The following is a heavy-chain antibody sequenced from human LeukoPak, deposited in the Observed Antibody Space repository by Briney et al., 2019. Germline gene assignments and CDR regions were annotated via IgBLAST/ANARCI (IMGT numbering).Heavy chain of an antibody. CDR2: IYYSGST. CDR3: ATVDTAMVNLGYYYGMDV. Sequence: PSETLSLTCTGSGGSVSSYYWSWLRQPPGKGLEWIGYIYYSGSTNCNPSLKSRVTISVDTSKNQFSLKLSSVTAADTAVYYCATVDTAMVNLGYYYGMDVWGQGTTVTVSS. J-gene: IGHJ6*02. CDR1: GGSVSSYY. D-gene: IGHD5-18*01. V-gene: IGHV4-59*02.